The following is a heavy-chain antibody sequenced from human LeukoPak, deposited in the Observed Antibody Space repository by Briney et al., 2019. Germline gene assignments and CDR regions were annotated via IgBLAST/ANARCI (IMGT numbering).Heavy chain of an antibody. D-gene: IGHD3-22*01. CDR1: GFTFSTYV. V-gene: IGHV3-33*06. J-gene: IGHJ4*02. CDR3: AKGLGSSYSPFDF. CDR2: IWHDGSKE. Sequence: GGSLRLSCAASGFTFSTYVMHWVRQAPGKGLEWVAGIWHDGSKEYYADSVKGRFTISRENSKNILHMQMNSLRADDTALYYCAKGLGSSYSPFDFWGQGTLVTVSS.